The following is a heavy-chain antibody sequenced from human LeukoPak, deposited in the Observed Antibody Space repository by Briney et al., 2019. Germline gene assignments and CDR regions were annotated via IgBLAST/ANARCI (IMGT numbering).Heavy chain of an antibody. CDR3: RPGGKNYQNKKAPQ. D-gene: IGHD3/OR15-3a*01. J-gene: IGHJ4*02. CDR1: GFKFGDYA. CDR2: IRSKVYGGTP. Sequence: GGSLRLSCSTSGFKFGDYAMSWVRQTPGKGLQWIGFIRSKVYGGTPEYAASVKGRFTISRDDSKSVAYLFMDSLRSEDTAVYFFRPGGKNYQNKKAPQGGQGPRVPVPP. V-gene: IGHV3-49*04.